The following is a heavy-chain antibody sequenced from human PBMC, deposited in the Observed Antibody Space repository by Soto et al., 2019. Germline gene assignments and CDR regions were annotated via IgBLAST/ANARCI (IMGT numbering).Heavy chain of an antibody. Sequence: GESLKISCAASGFTFSSYWMSWVRQAPGKGLEWVANIKQDGSETYYVDSVKGRFTISRDNAKNSLFLQMNSLGAEDTAVYYCASGGRDIVVVPAATTPYYFYYYYMDVWGRGTTVTVSS. CDR3: ASGGRDIVVVPAATTPYYFYYYYMDV. CDR2: IKQDGSET. V-gene: IGHV3-7*01. J-gene: IGHJ6*03. D-gene: IGHD2-2*01. CDR1: GFTFSSYW.